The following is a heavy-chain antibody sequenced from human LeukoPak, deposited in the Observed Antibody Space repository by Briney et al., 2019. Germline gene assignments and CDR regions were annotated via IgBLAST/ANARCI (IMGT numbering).Heavy chain of an antibody. D-gene: IGHD6-13*01. Sequence: PRASVKVSCKASGGTFSSYAISWVRQAPGQGLEWTGGIIPIFGTANYAQKFQGRVTITTDESTSTAYMELSSLRSEDTAVYYCARNSAVAGNYYYYYMDVWGKGTTVTVSS. V-gene: IGHV1-69*05. CDR3: ARNSAVAGNYYYYYMDV. CDR2: IIPIFGTA. CDR1: GGTFSSYA. J-gene: IGHJ6*03.